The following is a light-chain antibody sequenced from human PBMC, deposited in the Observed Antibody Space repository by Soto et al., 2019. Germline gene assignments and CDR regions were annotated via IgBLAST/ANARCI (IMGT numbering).Light chain of an antibody. CDR3: QQYGSSPPLT. J-gene: IGKJ4*01. CDR1: QSVSSSY. CDR2: GAS. V-gene: IGKV3-20*01. Sequence: EIVLTQSPGTLSLSPGERATLSCRASQSVSSSYLAWYQQKPGQDPRLLIYGASSRATGIPDRFSGSGSGTDFTLAISRLEPEDFAVYYCQQYGSSPPLTFGGGTKGEIK.